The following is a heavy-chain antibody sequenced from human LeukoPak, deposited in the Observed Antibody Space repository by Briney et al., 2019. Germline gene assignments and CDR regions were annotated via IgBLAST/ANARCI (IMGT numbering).Heavy chain of an antibody. Sequence: GGSLRLSCAASGFTFSSYAMHWVRQAPGKGLEWVAVISYDGSNKYYADSVKGRFTISRDNSKNTLYLQMNSLRAEDTAVYYCARATDSGSYYFDYWGQGTLVTVSS. D-gene: IGHD1-26*01. V-gene: IGHV3-30-3*01. CDR2: ISYDGSNK. J-gene: IGHJ4*02. CDR3: ARATDSGSYYFDY. CDR1: GFTFSSYA.